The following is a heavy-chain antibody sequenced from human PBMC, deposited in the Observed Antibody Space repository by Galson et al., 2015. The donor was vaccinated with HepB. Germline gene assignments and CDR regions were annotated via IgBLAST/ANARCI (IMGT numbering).Heavy chain of an antibody. D-gene: IGHD2-2*01. J-gene: IGHJ5*02. V-gene: IGHV3-11*01. CDR1: GFTFSDYY. Sequence: SLRLSCAASGFTFSDYYMSWIRQAPGKGLEWVSYISSSGSTIYYADSVKGRFTISRDNAKNSLYLQMNSLRAEDTAVYYCAREFGSKYCSSTSCYLSWFDPWGQGTLVTVSS. CDR2: ISSSGSTI. CDR3: AREFGSKYCSSTSCYLSWFDP.